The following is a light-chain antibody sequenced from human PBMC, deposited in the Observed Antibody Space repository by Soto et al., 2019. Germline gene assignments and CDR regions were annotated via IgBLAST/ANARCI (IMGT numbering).Light chain of an antibody. J-gene: IGLJ3*02. V-gene: IGLV1-44*01. CDR1: SSNIGSNA. CDR3: AAWADSLNGRV. Sequence: QLVLTQPPSASGTPGQRVTISCSGSSSNIGSNAVNWYQQVPGTAPKLLIYSHNQRPSGVPDRFSGSKSGTSASLAISGLHSEDEADYYCAAWADSLNGRVFGGGTKLTVL. CDR2: SHN.